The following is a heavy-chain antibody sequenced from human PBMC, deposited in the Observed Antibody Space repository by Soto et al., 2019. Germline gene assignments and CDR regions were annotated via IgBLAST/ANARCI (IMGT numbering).Heavy chain of an antibody. CDR2: IASNNHI. V-gene: IGHV3-21*01. CDR3: VREAWFRSDLCMDV. D-gene: IGHD3-10*01. J-gene: IGHJ6*02. Sequence: GGSLRLSCEASGFTIRSYSMNWVRQAPGKGLEWVSSIASNNHIYYADSVNGRFSISRENDKNSLYLQMNSLRAEDTAVYYCVREAWFRSDLCMDVWGQGTTVTVSS. CDR1: GFTIRSYS.